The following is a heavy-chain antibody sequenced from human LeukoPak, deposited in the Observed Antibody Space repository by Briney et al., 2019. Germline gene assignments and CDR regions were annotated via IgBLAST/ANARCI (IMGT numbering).Heavy chain of an antibody. D-gene: IGHD3-10*01. Sequence: GGSLRLSCAASGFTFRNYNMNWVRQAPGKGLEWVSSINSSSGYIYYADSVKGRFTISRDNAKNSLYLQMNSLRAEDTAVYYCARDATMVPLYYYYYMDVWGKGTAVTVSS. CDR3: ARDATMVPLYYYYYMDV. CDR2: INSSSGYI. CDR1: GFTFRNYN. J-gene: IGHJ6*03. V-gene: IGHV3-21*01.